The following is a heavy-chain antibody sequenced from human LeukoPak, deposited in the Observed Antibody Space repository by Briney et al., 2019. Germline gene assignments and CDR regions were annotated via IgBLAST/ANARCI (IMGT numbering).Heavy chain of an antibody. CDR2: INHSGSTT. CDR3: ARRRWGYGSGSYDY. Sequence: SETLSLTCTVSGGSISSSSYYWGWIRQPPGKGLEWIGEINHSGSTTNYNPSLKNRVTISVDMYKNQFSLKLISVTAADAAVYYCARRRWGYGSGSYDYWGQGTLVTVSS. V-gene: IGHV4-39*07. D-gene: IGHD3-10*01. J-gene: IGHJ4*02. CDR1: GGSISSSSYY.